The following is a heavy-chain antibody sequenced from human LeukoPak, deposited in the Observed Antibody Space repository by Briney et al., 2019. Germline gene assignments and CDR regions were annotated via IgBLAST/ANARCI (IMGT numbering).Heavy chain of an antibody. CDR2: IGAYNGHT. D-gene: IGHD5-18*01. Sequence: GASVTLSFKSSAYTFTNYGNGLVRQPHGPGMEHMGWIGAYNGHTNYAQKFQGKVTMTTDTSTNTAYMDLRSLRFDDTAMYYCARGGYSYGGDYWGQGTLVTVSS. CDR3: ARGGYSYGGDY. CDR1: AYTFTNYG. J-gene: IGHJ4*02. V-gene: IGHV1-18*01.